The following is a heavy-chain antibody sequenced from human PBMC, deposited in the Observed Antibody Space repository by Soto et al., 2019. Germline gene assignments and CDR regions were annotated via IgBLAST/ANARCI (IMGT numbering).Heavy chain of an antibody. CDR2: ISYDGSNK. Sequence: QVQLVESGGGVVQPGRSLRLSCAASGFTFSRYAMHWVRQAPGKGLEWVAVISYDGSNKYYADSVKGRFTISRDNSKNTLYLQMNSLRAEDTAVYYCARAVLSLDYWGQGTLVTVSS. D-gene: IGHD2-2*01. V-gene: IGHV3-30-3*01. CDR3: ARAVLSLDY. CDR1: GFTFSRYA. J-gene: IGHJ4*02.